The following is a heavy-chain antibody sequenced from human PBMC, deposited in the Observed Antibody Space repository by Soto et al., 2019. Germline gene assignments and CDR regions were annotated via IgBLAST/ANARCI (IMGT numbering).Heavy chain of an antibody. V-gene: IGHV3-30-3*01. CDR3: ARDRAYQLPRVTMDRYYGMDV. CDR2: ISYDGSNK. CDR1: GFTFSSYA. J-gene: IGHJ6*02. D-gene: IGHD2-2*01. Sequence: QVQLVESGGGVVQPGRSLRLSCAASGFTFSSYAMHWVRQAPGKGLEWVAVISYDGSNKYYADSVKGRFTISRDNSKNTLYLQLNSLRAEDTAVYYCARDRAYQLPRVTMDRYYGMDVWGQGTTVTVSS.